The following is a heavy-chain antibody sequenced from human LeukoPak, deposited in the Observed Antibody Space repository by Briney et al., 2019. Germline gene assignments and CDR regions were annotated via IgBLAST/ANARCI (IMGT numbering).Heavy chain of an antibody. V-gene: IGHV3-48*01. CDR3: ARDRGSYAFDI. J-gene: IGHJ3*02. CDR2: ISSSSSTI. D-gene: IGHD3-10*01. CDR1: GFTFSSYS. Sequence: GGSLRLSCAASGFTFSSYSMSWVRQAPGKGLEWVSYISSSSSTIYYADSVKGRFTISRDNAKNSLYLQMNSLRAEDTAVYYCARDRGSYAFDIWGQGTMVTVSS.